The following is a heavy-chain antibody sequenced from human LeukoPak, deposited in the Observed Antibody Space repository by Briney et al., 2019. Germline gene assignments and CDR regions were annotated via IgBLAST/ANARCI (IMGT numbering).Heavy chain of an antibody. V-gene: IGHV4-34*01. Sequence: SETLSLTCAVYGGSFSGYYWRWIRQPPGKGLEWIGEINQSGSTNYNPSLKSRVTISVDTSKNQFSLKLSSVTAADTAVYYCARGRRWIQLGKGYYYMDVWGKGTTVTVSS. CDR2: INQSGST. D-gene: IGHD5-18*01. J-gene: IGHJ6*03. CDR3: ARGRRWIQLGKGYYYMDV. CDR1: GGSFSGYY.